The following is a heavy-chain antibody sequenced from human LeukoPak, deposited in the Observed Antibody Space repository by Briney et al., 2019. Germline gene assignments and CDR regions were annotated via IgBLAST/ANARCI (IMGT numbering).Heavy chain of an antibody. CDR1: GLTISNLW. Sequence: GGSLKLSCAASGLTISNLWMTWVRQAPGKGLECVANIEGDGSEKNYVDSVKGRFTISRDDAKNSLYLQMNSLRAEDTAVYYCVKQAGVYWGQGTLVTVSS. CDR3: VKQAGVY. J-gene: IGHJ4*02. V-gene: IGHV3-7*01. CDR2: IEGDGSEK. D-gene: IGHD6-19*01.